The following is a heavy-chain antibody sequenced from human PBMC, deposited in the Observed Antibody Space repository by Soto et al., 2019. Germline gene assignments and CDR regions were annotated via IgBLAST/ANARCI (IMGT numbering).Heavy chain of an antibody. CDR3: ARGPPIVGNTTPLDS. CDR1: GGSITNSNW. D-gene: IGHD2-21*01. Sequence: SETLSLTCTVSGGSITNSNWWSWVRLPPAKGLEWIGDIYHAGSTKYNPSLERRVTMSVDTSNNQFALTLTSVTAADTAVYFCARGPPIVGNTTPLDSWGQGTLVTVSS. J-gene: IGHJ4*02. CDR2: IYHAGST. V-gene: IGHV4-4*02.